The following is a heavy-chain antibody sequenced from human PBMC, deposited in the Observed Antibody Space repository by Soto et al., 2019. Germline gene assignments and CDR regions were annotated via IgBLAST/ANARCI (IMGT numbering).Heavy chain of an antibody. CDR2: ISYDGSNK. V-gene: IGHV3-30-3*01. J-gene: IGHJ4*02. CDR1: GFTFSSYA. CDR3: ARATTRDPIEMATTTDY. D-gene: IGHD1-26*01. Sequence: GGSLRLSCAASGFTFSSYAMHWVRQAPGKGLEWVAVISYDGSNKYYADSVKGRFTISRDNSKNTLYLQMNSLGAEDTAVYYCARATTRDPIEMATTTDYWGQGTLVTVSS.